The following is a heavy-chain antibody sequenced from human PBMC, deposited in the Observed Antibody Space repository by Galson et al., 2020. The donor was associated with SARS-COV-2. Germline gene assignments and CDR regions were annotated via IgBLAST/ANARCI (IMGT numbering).Heavy chain of an antibody. V-gene: IGHV3-23*01. CDR3: AKDHWSDYSWGSPSDAFDI. D-gene: IGHD3-16*01. CDR2: ISGSGGST. J-gene: IGHJ3*02. CDR1: GFTFSSYA. Sequence: VQLGESLKISCAASGFTFSSYAMSWVRQAPGKGLEWVSAISGSGGSTYYADSVKGRFTISRDNSKNTLYLQMNSLRAEDTAVYYCAKDHWSDYSWGSPSDAFDIWGQGTMVTVSS.